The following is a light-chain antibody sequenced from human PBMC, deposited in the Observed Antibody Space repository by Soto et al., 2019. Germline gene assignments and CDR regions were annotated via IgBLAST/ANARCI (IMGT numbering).Light chain of an antibody. CDR3: QKYGSSPRT. CDR1: QSVSSSY. J-gene: IGKJ2*01. V-gene: IGKV3-20*01. Sequence: EIVLTQSPGTLSLSPGGRATLSCRASQSVSSSYLAWYQQKPGQAPRLLIYGASSRATGIPDRFSGSGSGTDFTLTISRLEPVDFAVYYCQKYGSSPRTFGQGPKLEIK. CDR2: GAS.